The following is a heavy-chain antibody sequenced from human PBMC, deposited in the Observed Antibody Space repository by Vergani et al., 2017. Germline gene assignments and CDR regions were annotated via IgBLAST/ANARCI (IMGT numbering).Heavy chain of an antibody. D-gene: IGHD2-15*01. V-gene: IGHV3-30*03. CDR3: ARSEVGGAYYMDV. Sequence: QVHLVESGGGVVQPGRSLRLSCVVSGFTSSYYGMHWVRQAPGKGLEWVAVISYDGTHKYYADSVKGRFTISRDNSKSTLYLQMNSLRAEDTAVYYCARSEVGGAYYMDVWGKGTTVTVSS. J-gene: IGHJ6*03. CDR1: GFTSSYYG. CDR2: ISYDGTHK.